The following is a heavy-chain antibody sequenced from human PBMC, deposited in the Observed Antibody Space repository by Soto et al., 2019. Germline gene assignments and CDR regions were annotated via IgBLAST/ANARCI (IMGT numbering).Heavy chain of an antibody. Sequence: ESGGGVVQPGRSLRLSCAASGFTFSSYGMHWVRQAPGKGLEWVAVISYDGSNKYYADSVKGRFTISRDNSKNTLYLQMNSLRAEDTAVYYCAKDGDGDFNCDYWGQGTLVTVSS. V-gene: IGHV3-30*18. D-gene: IGHD4-17*01. J-gene: IGHJ4*02. CDR3: AKDGDGDFNCDY. CDR1: GFTFSSYG. CDR2: ISYDGSNK.